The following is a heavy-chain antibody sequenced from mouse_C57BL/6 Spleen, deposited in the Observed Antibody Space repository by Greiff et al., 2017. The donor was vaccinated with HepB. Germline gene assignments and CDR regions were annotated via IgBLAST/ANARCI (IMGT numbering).Heavy chain of an antibody. CDR3: TTPVYGNSYAMDY. D-gene: IGHD2-1*01. J-gene: IGHJ4*01. CDR1: GFNIKDDY. CDR2: IDPENGDT. V-gene: IGHV14-4*01. Sequence: EVQLVESGAELVRPGASVKLSCTASGFNIKDDYMHWVKQRPEPGLEWIGWIDPENGDTEYASKFQGKATITADTSSNTAYLQLSRLTSEDTAVYYCTTPVYGNSYAMDYWGQGTSGTVSS.